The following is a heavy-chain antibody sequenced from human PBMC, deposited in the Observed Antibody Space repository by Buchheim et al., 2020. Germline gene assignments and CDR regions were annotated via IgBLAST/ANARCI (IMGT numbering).Heavy chain of an antibody. D-gene: IGHD1-14*01. Sequence: EVQLVESGGGLVQPGGSLRLSCTASGFPFSPYWIHWVRQAPGKGLVWVSAFGDDAFSTRYADSVKGRFTVSRDDARNTVYLQMNSLSAEDTAVYYCARDLRRPDTDHYFDYWGRGT. V-gene: IGHV3-74*01. CDR2: FGDDAFST. CDR3: ARDLRRPDTDHYFDY. J-gene: IGHJ4*02. CDR1: GFPFSPYW.